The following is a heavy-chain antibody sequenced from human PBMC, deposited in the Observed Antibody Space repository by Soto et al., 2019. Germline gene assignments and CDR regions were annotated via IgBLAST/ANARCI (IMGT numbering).Heavy chain of an antibody. CDR1: GFTFSSYG. V-gene: IGHV3-23*01. Sequence: EVQLLESGGGLVQPGGSLRLFCAASGFTFSSYGMTWVRQAPGKGLEWVSFSSATGAGTYYADSVKGRFTISRDNSKNTLYLQMTSLSADDTAVYYCAKDRRAGGNYGFYSDFWGQGALVIVSS. CDR3: AKDRRAGGNYGFYSDF. J-gene: IGHJ4*02. D-gene: IGHD1-7*01. CDR2: SSATGAGT.